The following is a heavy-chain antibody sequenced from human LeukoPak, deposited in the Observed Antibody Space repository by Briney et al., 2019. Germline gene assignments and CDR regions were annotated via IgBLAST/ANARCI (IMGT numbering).Heavy chain of an antibody. V-gene: IGHV3-7*01. CDR3: ARTRTQLSYRCLDY. Sequence: GGSLRLSSEASGYTFASYYMRWVPRAPGKGLEWVANIRQDGSEQYYVDSVKGRFTISRDNAMNSLYLQMSGLRVEDTAVDYCARTRTQLSYRCLDYWGQGTPVTVSS. CDR2: IRQDGSEQ. J-gene: IGHJ4*02. D-gene: IGHD2-2*01. CDR1: GYTFASYY.